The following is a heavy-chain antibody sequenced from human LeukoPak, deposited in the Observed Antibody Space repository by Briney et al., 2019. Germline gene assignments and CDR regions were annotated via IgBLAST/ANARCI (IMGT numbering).Heavy chain of an antibody. CDR3: ARRINYGSNPGENYFDY. CDR2: NNHSGST. D-gene: IGHD4-17*01. V-gene: IGHV4-34*01. Sequence: PSETLSLTCAVYGGSFSGYYWSWIRQPPGKGLEWIGENNHSGSTNYNPSLKSRVTISVDTSKNQFSLKLSSVTAADTAVYYCARRINYGSNPGENYFDYWGQGTLVTVSS. J-gene: IGHJ4*02. CDR1: GGSFSGYY.